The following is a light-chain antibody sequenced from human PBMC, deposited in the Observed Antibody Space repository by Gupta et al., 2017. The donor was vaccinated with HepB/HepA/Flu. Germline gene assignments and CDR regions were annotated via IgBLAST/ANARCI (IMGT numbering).Light chain of an antibody. V-gene: IGLV2-14*03. Sequence: QSALTQPASVSGSPGQSITLSCTGTSSDFGDFNHVSWYQQPPAKAPKLLISDVSNRPSGVSSRCSGSKSGNTASLTISGLQAEDEADYYCSSFIYTPTLVVFGGGTKLTVL. J-gene: IGLJ2*01. CDR1: SSDFGDFNH. CDR2: DVS. CDR3: SSFIYTPTLVV.